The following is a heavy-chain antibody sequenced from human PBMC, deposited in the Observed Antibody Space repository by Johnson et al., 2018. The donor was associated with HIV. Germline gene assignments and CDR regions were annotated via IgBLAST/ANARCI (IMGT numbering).Heavy chain of an antibody. CDR2: IKRKTDDGTT. CDR1: GFTFSNAW. Sequence: VQLVESGGGLIQPGGSLRLSCAASGFTFSNAWMSWVRQAPGKGLEWVGRIKRKTDDGTTDFATPVKGRFTISRDDSENTLYLQMNSLKTEDTAVYYCTRGAWGVVIRAISGAFDIWGLGTMVTVSS. J-gene: IGHJ3*02. CDR3: TRGAWGVVIRAISGAFDI. V-gene: IGHV3-15*01. D-gene: IGHD3-3*01.